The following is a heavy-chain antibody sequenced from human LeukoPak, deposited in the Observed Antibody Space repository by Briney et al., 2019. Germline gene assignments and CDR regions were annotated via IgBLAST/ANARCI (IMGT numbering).Heavy chain of an antibody. V-gene: IGHV3-23*01. CDR2: ISGSGGST. D-gene: IGHD6-13*01. Sequence: GGSLRLSCAASGFTFSSYEMNWVRQAPGKGLEWVSAISGSGGSTYYADSVKGRFTISRDNSKNTLYLQMNSLRAEDTAVYYCARAAAGLPYYFDYWGQGTLVTVSS. CDR3: ARAAAGLPYYFDY. J-gene: IGHJ4*02. CDR1: GFTFSSYE.